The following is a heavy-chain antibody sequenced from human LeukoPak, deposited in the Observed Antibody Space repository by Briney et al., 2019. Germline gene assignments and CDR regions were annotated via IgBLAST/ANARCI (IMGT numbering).Heavy chain of an antibody. J-gene: IGHJ5*02. V-gene: IGHV1-69*01. D-gene: IGHD3-3*01. CDR1: GGTFSSYA. Sequence: SVKVSCKASGGTFSSYAISWVRQAPGQGLEWMGGIIPIFGTANYAQKFQGRVTITADESTSTAYMELSSLRSEDTAVYYCARTSITIFGVVGGTNWFDPWGQGTLVTVSS. CDR2: IIPIFGTA. CDR3: ARTSITIFGVVGGTNWFDP.